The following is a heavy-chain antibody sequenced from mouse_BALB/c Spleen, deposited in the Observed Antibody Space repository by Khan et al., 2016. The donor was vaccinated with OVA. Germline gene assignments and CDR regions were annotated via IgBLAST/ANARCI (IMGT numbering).Heavy chain of an antibody. D-gene: IGHD2-14*01. J-gene: IGHJ3*01. CDR2: INPDSSTI. CDR1: GFDFSRYW. Sequence: EVQLLESGGGLVQPGGSLKLSCAASGFDFSRYWMSWVRQAPGKGLEWIGEINPDSSTINYTPSLKDKFIISRDNAKNTLYLQMSKVRSEDTALDYCATPWNYYRCYVCFAYWGQGTLVTVSA. CDR3: ATPWNYYRCYVCFAY. V-gene: IGHV4-1*02.